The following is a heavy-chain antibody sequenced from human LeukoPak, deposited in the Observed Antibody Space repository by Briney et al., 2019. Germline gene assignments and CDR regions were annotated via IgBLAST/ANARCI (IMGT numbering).Heavy chain of an antibody. D-gene: IGHD3-16*01. CDR2: ISSSSSTI. V-gene: IGHV3-48*04. J-gene: IGHJ4*02. CDR1: GFTFSSYS. CDR3: AKVGAYSFGFDF. Sequence: GGSPRLSCAASGFTFSSYSMNWVRQAPGKGLEWVSYISSSSSTIYYADSVKGRFTISRDNAKNSLYLQMNSLRAEDTAVYFCAKVGAYSFGFDFWGRGTLVTVSS.